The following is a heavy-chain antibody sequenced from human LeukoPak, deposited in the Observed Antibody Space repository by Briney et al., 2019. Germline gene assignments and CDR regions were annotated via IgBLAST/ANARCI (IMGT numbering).Heavy chain of an antibody. Sequence: GGSRRLSCAASGFTVSSNYMSWVRQAPGKGLEWVSVIYSGGSTYYADSVKGRFTISRDNSKNTLYLQMNSLRAEDTAVYYCARDRGSSWYASSLPPTAGMDVWGQGTTVTVSS. V-gene: IGHV3-66*01. D-gene: IGHD6-13*01. CDR1: GFTVSSNY. CDR3: ARDRGSSWYASSLPPTAGMDV. CDR2: IYSGGST. J-gene: IGHJ6*02.